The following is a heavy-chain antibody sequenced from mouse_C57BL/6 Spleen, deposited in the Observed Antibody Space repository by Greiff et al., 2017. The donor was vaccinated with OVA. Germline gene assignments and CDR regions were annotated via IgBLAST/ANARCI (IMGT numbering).Heavy chain of an antibody. D-gene: IGHD2-4*01. CDR3: ASSVELNYEYGWCAY. CDR1: GFNIKNTY. V-gene: IGHV14-3*01. CDR2: IDPANGNT. J-gene: IGHJ3*01. Sequence: EVKLVESVAELVRPGASVKLSCTASGFNIKNTYMHWVKQRPEQGLEWIGRIDPANGNTNYAPKFQGKATITADTSSNTAYLQLSSLTSEDTAIYYCASSVELNYEYGWCAYRGQETLVTVSA.